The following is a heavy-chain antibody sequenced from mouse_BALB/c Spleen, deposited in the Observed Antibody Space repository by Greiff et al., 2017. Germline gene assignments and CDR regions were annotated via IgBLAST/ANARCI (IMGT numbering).Heavy chain of an antibody. CDR1: GFNIKDYY. CDR3: NGGYDGGFAY. CDR2: IDPENGDT. J-gene: IGHJ3*01. V-gene: IGHV14-4*02. D-gene: IGHD2-2*01. Sequence: VQLQQSGAELVRSGASVKLSCTASGFNIKDYYMHWVKQRPEQGLEWIGWIDPENGDTEYAPKFQGKATMTADTSSNTAYLQLSSLTSEDTAVYYCNGGYDGGFAYWGQGTLVTVSA.